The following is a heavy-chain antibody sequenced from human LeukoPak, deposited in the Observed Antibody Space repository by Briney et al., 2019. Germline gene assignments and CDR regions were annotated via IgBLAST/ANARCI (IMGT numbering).Heavy chain of an antibody. D-gene: IGHD3-3*01. CDR2: IKQDGSET. CDR3: ARDFWGAYRVDFFDF. CDR1: GFTFSDYL. V-gene: IGHV3-7*01. J-gene: IGHJ4*02. Sequence: GGSLRLSCAASGFTFSDYLMGWVRRAPGKGLEGVANIKQDGSETYYVESVRGGFTISRDNAKKSLYLQMNSLRGDHKAVYYCARDFWGAYRVDFFDFWGQGTLVTVCS.